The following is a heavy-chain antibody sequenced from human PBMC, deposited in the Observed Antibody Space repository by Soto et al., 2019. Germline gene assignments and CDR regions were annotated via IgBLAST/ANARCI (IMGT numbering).Heavy chain of an antibody. D-gene: IGHD6-13*01. Sequence: GGSLRLSCAASGFTFRTYGMNWVRRAPGGGLEWVTSISSSGSFIYYADSVKGRFTISRDDAEKSLYLQMNSLRAEDTALYYCAREPEGIAAALDYWGQGTLVTVSS. J-gene: IGHJ4*02. CDR3: AREPEGIAAALDY. CDR2: ISSSGSFI. CDR1: GFTFRTYG. V-gene: IGHV3-21*01.